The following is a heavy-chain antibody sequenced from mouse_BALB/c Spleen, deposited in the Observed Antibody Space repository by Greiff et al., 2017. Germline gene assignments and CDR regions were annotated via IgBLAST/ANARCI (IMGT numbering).Heavy chain of an antibody. CDR3: ATIYYDYDAWFAY. Sequence: EVKVVESGGGLVKPGGSLKLSCAASGFTFSSYAMSWVRQSPEKRLEWVAEISSGGSYTYYPDTVTGRFTISRDNAKNTLYLEMSSLRSEDTAMYYCATIYYDYDAWFAYWGQGTLVTVSA. V-gene: IGHV5-9-4*01. D-gene: IGHD2-4*01. J-gene: IGHJ3*01. CDR2: ISSGGSYT. CDR1: GFTFSSYA.